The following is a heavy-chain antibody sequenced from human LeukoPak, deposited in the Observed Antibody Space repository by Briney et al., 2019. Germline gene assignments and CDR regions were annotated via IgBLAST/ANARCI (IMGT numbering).Heavy chain of an antibody. CDR1: GFTFRGYT. V-gene: IGHV3-21*01. J-gene: IGHJ4*02. Sequence: GGSLRLSCAASGFTFRGYTMNWVRQAPGKGLEWVSSITSSSSYIYYADSVKGRFTISRDNAKSSLYLQMNSLRAEDTAVYYCARDGSEDYWGQGTLVTVSP. D-gene: IGHD3-10*01. CDR3: ARDGSEDY. CDR2: ITSSSSYI.